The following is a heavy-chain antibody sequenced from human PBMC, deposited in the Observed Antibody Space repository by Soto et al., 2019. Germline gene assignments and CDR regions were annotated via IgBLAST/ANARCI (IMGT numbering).Heavy chain of an antibody. Sequence: QVQLMQSGAEVKKPGSSVKVSCKSSGGSFTSYALTWLRQAPGQGLEWMGGIIPIFGTSNYAQNFLARLSITADESTRTAYMELTSLTAEDTAVYFCARGGVVDFGDPNYFDYWGQGTLVTVSS. CDR3: ARGGVVDFGDPNYFDY. CDR2: IIPIFGTS. V-gene: IGHV1-69*12. D-gene: IGHD4-17*01. CDR1: GGSFTSYA. J-gene: IGHJ4*02.